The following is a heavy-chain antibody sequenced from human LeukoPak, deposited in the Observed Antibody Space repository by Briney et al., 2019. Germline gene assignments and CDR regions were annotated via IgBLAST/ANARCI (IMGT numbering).Heavy chain of an antibody. D-gene: IGHD3-22*01. Sequence: SETLSLTCTVSGGSISSGDYYWSWIRQPPGKGLEWIGYIYYSGSTYYNPSLKSRVTISVDTSKNQFSLKLSSVTAADTAVYYCARHPYYDINYFDYWGQGTLVTVSS. CDR1: GGSISSGDYY. V-gene: IGHV4-30-4*08. CDR2: IYYSGST. CDR3: ARHPYYDINYFDY. J-gene: IGHJ4*02.